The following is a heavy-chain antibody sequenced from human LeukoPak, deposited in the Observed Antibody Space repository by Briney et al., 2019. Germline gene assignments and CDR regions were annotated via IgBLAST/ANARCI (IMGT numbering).Heavy chain of an antibody. CDR2: IYCSGST. J-gene: IGHJ5*02. CDR1: GGSISSYY. CDR3: AAYDSSGYRNWFDP. V-gene: IGHV4-59*08. Sequence: SETLSLTCTVSGGSISSYYWSWIRQPPGKGLEWIGYIYCSGSTNYNPSLKSRVTISVDTSKNQFSLKLSSVTAADTAVYYCAAYDSSGYRNWFDPWGQGTLVTVSS. D-gene: IGHD3-22*01.